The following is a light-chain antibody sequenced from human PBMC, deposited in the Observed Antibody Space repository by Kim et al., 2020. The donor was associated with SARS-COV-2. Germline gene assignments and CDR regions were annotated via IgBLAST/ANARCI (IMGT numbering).Light chain of an antibody. CDR3: QQYNSYSIT. J-gene: IGKJ5*01. V-gene: IGKV1-5*01. CDR2: DAS. CDR1: QSISSW. Sequence: ESVGDGDTITCRASQSISSWLAWYQQKPGKAPKLLIYDASSLESGVPSRFSGSGSGTEFTLTISSLQPDDFATYYCQQYNSYSITFGQGTRLEIK.